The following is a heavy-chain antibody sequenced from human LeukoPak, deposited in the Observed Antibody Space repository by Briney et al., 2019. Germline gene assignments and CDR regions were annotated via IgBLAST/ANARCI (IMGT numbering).Heavy chain of an antibody. J-gene: IGHJ6*02. V-gene: IGHV4-59*08. CDR2: THDSGTT. Sequence: SETLSLTCTVSGGSINNYYWRWIRQPPGEGLEWIGYTHDSGTTNYNPSLKTRVTISVDTSKIQFSLNLTSVTAADTAVYYCARLYGYTYGHGGMDVWGQGTTVTVSS. D-gene: IGHD5-18*01. CDR3: ARLYGYTYGHGGMDV. CDR1: GGSINNYY.